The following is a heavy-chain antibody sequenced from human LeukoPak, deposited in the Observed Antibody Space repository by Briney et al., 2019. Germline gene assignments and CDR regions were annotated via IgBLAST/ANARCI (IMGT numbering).Heavy chain of an antibody. CDR2: ISGSGGST. D-gene: IGHD6-6*01. V-gene: IGHV3-23*01. J-gene: IGHJ4*02. Sequence: PGGSLRLSCAASGFTFSSYWMSWVRQAPGKGREWVSAISGSGGSTYYADSVKGRFTISRDNSKNTLYLQMNSLRAEDTAVYYCAKDSGYSSSTPPDLWGQGTLVTVSS. CDR1: GFTFSSYW. CDR3: AKDSGYSSSTPPDL.